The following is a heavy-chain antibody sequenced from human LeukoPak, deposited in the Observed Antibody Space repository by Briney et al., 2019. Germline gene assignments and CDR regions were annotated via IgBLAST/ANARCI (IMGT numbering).Heavy chain of an antibody. CDR3: ARDLSRGSGYDY. V-gene: IGHV3-21*01. CDR2: ISSSSSYI. D-gene: IGHD6-19*01. Sequence: PGGSLRLSCAASGFTFSSYSMNWVRQAPGKGLEWVSSISSSSSYIYYADTVKGRFTISRDNAKNSLYLQMNSLRAEDTAVYYCARDLSRGSGYDYWGQGTLVTVSS. CDR1: GFTFSSYS. J-gene: IGHJ4*02.